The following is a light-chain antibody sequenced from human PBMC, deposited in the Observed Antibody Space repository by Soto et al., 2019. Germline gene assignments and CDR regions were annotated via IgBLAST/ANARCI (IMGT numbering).Light chain of an antibody. V-gene: IGKV3-11*01. J-gene: IGKJ1*01. CDR2: DAS. Sequence: EVVLTQSPATLSLSPGERATLSCRASENVRTFVDWYQQKPGQAPRLLIHDASNRATGIPARFSGSGSGTDFTLTISNLEPDDFAVYYCQQHSHWPPWTFGQGTRVEI. CDR3: QQHSHWPPWT. CDR1: ENVRTF.